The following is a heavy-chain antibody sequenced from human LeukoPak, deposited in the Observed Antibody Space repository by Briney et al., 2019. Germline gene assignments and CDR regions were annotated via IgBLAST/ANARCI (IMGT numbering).Heavy chain of an antibody. CDR2: ISTSGTYI. J-gene: IGHJ4*02. V-gene: IGHV3-21*01. CDR1: GLTFSSYS. D-gene: IGHD1-26*01. CDR3: ARDKIVGATNPYYFDY. Sequence: RPGGSLRLSCAASGLTFSSYSMTWVRQAPGKVLEWVSSISTSGTYIYYADSVKGRFTISRDNAKNSLYLQMNSLRAEDTAVYYCARDKIVGATNPYYFDYWGQGTLVTVSS.